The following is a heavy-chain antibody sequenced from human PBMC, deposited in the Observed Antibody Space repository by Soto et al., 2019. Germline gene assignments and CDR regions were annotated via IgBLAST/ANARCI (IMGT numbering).Heavy chain of an antibody. CDR1: GGSINSYY. J-gene: IGHJ5*02. D-gene: IGHD1-26*01. CDR2: IYTSGST. CDR3: ARGIYSKVGATIWFDP. Sequence: LSLTCTVSGGSINSYYWSWIRQPAGKGLEWIGRIYTSGSTNYNPSLKSRVTMSVDTSKNRFSLKLSSVTAADTAVYYCARGIYSKVGATIWFDPWGQGTLVTVSS. V-gene: IGHV4-4*07.